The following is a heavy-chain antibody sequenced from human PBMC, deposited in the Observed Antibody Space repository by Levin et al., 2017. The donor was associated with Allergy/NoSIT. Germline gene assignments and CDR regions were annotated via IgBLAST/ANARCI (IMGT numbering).Heavy chain of an antibody. CDR3: ARDSSSWYGYYYYGMDV. Sequence: HSGGSLRLSCAASGFTFSRYGMNWVRQAPGKGLEWLAVTSYDGSKKYYVDSVKGRFTISRDNSKNTLYLQMNSLRAEDTAVYYCARDSSSWYGYYYYGMDVWGQGTTVTVSS. D-gene: IGHD6-13*01. CDR2: TSYDGSKK. J-gene: IGHJ6*02. CDR1: GFTFSRYG. V-gene: IGHV3-30*03.